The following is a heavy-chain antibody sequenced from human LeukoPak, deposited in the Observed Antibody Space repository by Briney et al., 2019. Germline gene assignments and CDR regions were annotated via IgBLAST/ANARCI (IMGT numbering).Heavy chain of an antibody. CDR1: GGSISSYY. V-gene: IGHV4-4*07. CDR3: ARVVRAARPYYYGMDV. Sequence: SETLSLTCTVSGGSISSYYWSWIRQPAGKGLEWIGRIYTSGSTNYNPSLKSRVTMSVDTSKNQFSLKLSSVTAADTAVYYCARVVRAARPYYYGMDVWGQGTTVTVSS. D-gene: IGHD6-6*01. CDR2: IYTSGST. J-gene: IGHJ6*02.